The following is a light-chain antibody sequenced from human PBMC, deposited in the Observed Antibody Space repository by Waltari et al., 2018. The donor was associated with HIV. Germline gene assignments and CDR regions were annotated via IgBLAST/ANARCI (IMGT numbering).Light chain of an antibody. CDR3: QHHHNSSPYT. CDR1: QNIDSD. J-gene: IGKJ2*01. CDR2: SAS. Sequence: EIVMTQSPATLSASPGERATLSCRASQNIDSDLAWYQQKPGQAPRLLIFSASNRAGDTPARFSGNGSGTEFTLTISSLQSEDFAVYHCQHHHNSSPYTFGQGSKLEIK. V-gene: IGKV3-15*01.